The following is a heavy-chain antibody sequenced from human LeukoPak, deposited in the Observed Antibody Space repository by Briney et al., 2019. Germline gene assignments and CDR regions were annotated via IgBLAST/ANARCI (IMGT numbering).Heavy chain of an antibody. CDR1: GITVSNYA. J-gene: IGHJ4*02. D-gene: IGHD5-18*01. CDR3: ATIRRGSIYGYFDF. V-gene: IGHV3-23*01. CDR2: ISGGAGGT. Sequence: GGSLRLSCVVSGITVSNYAMTWVRQAPGKGLEWVSGISGGAGGTSYADSVKGRFTISRDNSRNTVYLQMHNLRAEDTAVYYCATIRRGSIYGYFDFWGQGILVTVSS.